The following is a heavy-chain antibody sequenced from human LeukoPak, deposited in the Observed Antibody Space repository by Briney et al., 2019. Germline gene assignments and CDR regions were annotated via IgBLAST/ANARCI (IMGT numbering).Heavy chain of an antibody. J-gene: IGHJ4*02. V-gene: IGHV3-23*01. CDR1: GFTFNSYA. Sequence: PGGSLRLSCAASGFTFNSYAMSGVPQAPGKGLEWVSAISGSGGSTYYADSVKGRFTISRDNSKNTLYLQMNSLRAEDTAVYYCAKDKGYAMIVVSDYWGQGTLVTVSS. CDR2: ISGSGGST. D-gene: IGHD3-22*01. CDR3: AKDKGYAMIVVSDY.